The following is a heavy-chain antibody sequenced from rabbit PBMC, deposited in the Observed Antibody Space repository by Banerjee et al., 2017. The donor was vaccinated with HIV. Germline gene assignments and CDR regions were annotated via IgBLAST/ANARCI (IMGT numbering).Heavy chain of an antibody. J-gene: IGHJ4*01. CDR3: VSYDDYGDRNL. CDR2: IYPDYGST. Sequence: QEQLVESGGGLVTLGGSLKLSCKASGIDFSSYGIGWVRQAPGKGLEWIAYIYPDYGSTYYASWVNGRFTISSHNAQNTLYLQLNSLTAADTATYFCVSYDDYGDRNLWGQGTLVTVS. D-gene: IGHD2-1*01. CDR1: GIDFSSYG. V-gene: IGHV1S47*01.